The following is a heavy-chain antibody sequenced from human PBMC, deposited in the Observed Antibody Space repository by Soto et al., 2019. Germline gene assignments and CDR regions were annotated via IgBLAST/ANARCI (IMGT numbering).Heavy chain of an antibody. Sequence: GVTVSRYRRRSVRQATGKGLEWVSAISGSGGSTYYADSVKGRFTISRDNSKNTLYLQMNSLRAEDTAVYYCAKARAQYYDFWSGYPVDYWGQGTLVTVSS. CDR2: ISGSGGST. V-gene: IGHV3-23*01. J-gene: IGHJ4*02. CDR3: AKARAQYYDFWSGYPVDY. D-gene: IGHD3-3*01. CDR1: GVTVSRYR.